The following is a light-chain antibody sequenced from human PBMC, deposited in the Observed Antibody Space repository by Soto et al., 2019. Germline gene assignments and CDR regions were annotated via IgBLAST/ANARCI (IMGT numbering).Light chain of an antibody. V-gene: IGKV1-39*01. CDR2: GGS. CDR3: QQSYTMQIT. J-gene: IGKJ2*01. Sequence: DIPMTQSPSSLSASVGDRVTITCRASETIFSYLNWYQQLPGKAPKLLISGGSTLQSGVTPRFSGSGSGTDFTLAITSLQPEEFATYYCQQSYTMQITFGQGTKVEI. CDR1: ETIFSY.